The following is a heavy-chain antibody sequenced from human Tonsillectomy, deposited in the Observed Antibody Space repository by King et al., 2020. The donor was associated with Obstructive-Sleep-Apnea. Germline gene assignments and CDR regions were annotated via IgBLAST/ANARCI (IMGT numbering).Heavy chain of an antibody. CDR2: IYHSGST. V-gene: IGHV4-4*02. Sequence: QLQESGPGLVKPSGTLSLTCAVSGGSIRSSNWWSWVRQPPGKGLEWIGEIYHSGSTNYNPSLKSRVTISVDKSKNQFSLKLSSVTAADTAVYYCARLELELSLYYFDYWGQGTLVTVSS. CDR3: ARLELELSLYYFDY. CDR1: GGSIRSSNW. D-gene: IGHD1-7*01. J-gene: IGHJ4*02.